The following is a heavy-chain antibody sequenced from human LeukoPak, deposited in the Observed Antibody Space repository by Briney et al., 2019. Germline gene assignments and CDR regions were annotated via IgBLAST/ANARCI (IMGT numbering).Heavy chain of an antibody. D-gene: IGHD3-22*01. V-gene: IGHV1-18*01. CDR1: GYTFTSYG. CDR3: ARESHGTYYYDSSGFAY. CDR2: ISAYNGNT. J-gene: IGHJ4*02. Sequence: PLASVKVSCKASGYTFTSYGISWVRQAPGQGLEWMGWISAYNGNTNYARKLQGRVTMTTDTSTSTAYMELRSLRSDVTAVYYCARESHGTYYYDSSGFAYWGQGTLVTVSS.